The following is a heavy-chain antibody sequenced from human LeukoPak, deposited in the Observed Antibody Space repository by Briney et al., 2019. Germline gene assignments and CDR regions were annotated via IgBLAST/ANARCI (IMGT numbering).Heavy chain of an antibody. CDR3: ARDKSRTAMVTSFDY. V-gene: IGHV1-18*04. Sequence: ASVKVSCMASGYIITNYYMHWVRQAPGQGLEWMGWISAYNGNTNYAQKLQGRVTMTTDTSTSTAYMELRSLRSDDTAVYYCARDKSRTAMVTSFDYWGQGTLVTVSS. J-gene: IGHJ4*02. D-gene: IGHD5-18*01. CDR1: GYIITNYY. CDR2: ISAYNGNT.